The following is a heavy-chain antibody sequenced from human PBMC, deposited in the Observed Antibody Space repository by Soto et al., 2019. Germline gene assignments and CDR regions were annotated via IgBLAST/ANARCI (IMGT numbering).Heavy chain of an antibody. CDR1: GYPFTSYD. J-gene: IGHJ5*02. V-gene: IGHV1-8*02. D-gene: IGHD3-10*01. CDR2: VNPKSGQA. Sequence: ASVKVSCKASGYPFTSYDIHWLRQATGQGLEWMGRVNPKSGQAGYAQKFQARLTMTRNTSISTAYMELNNLRSDDTAVYFCARVRGPPEWFDPWGQAALFTISS. CDR3: ARVRGPPEWFDP.